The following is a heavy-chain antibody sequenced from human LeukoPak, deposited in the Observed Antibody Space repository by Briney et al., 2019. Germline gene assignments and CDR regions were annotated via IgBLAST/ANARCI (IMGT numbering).Heavy chain of an antibody. J-gene: IGHJ4*02. CDR3: ARDLGYSSGPNY. D-gene: IGHD6-19*01. V-gene: IGHV3-21*01. Sequence: KPGGSLRLSCAASGFTFSSNTMNWVRQAPGKGLEWVSSISSSSSYMYYADSVKGRFTISRDNAKNSLYLQMNSLRAEDTAVYYCARDLGYSSGPNYWGQGTRVTVSS. CDR1: GFTFSSNT. CDR2: ISSSSSYM.